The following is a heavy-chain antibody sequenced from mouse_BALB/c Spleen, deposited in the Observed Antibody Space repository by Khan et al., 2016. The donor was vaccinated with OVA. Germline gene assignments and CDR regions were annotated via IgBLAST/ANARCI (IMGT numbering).Heavy chain of an antibody. D-gene: IGHD2-10*01. CDR1: GFSLTTYG. V-gene: IGHV2-6-1*01. Sequence: QMQLEESGPGLAAPSQSLSITCTISGFSLTTYGVHWVRQPPGKGLEWLVVIWSDGTTNYNSALKSRLTITKDNYQSQVFLKMNSLQTDDTAIYFCARQPYYHYNIMDYWGQGTSVTVSS. CDR3: ARQPYYHYNIMDY. CDR2: IWSDGTT. J-gene: IGHJ4*01.